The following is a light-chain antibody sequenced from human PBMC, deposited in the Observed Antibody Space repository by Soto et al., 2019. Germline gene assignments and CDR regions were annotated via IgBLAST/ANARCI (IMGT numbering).Light chain of an antibody. Sequence: DIQMTQSPSTLSASVGDRVTISCRASQSINTWLAWYQHRPGKAPKLLIYTASNLETGVPSRFSGSGSGTEFTLTISSLEPDDFATYYCQQYNRYWTFGQGTKVEMK. CDR1: QSINTW. CDR2: TAS. V-gene: IGKV1-5*03. CDR3: QQYNRYWT. J-gene: IGKJ1*01.